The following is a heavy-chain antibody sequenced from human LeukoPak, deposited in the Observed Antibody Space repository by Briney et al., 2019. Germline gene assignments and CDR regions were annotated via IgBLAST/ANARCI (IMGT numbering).Heavy chain of an antibody. J-gene: IGHJ4*02. D-gene: IGHD2-2*01. V-gene: IGHV3-7*01. CDR1: GFTFTNDF. Sequence: GGSLRLSCAASGFTFTNDFMTWVRQAPGKGLEWVANMKVDGSDIHYVDSVKGRFTISSDNARNSLYLQMNTLRVADTAVYYCAKGKNRYCSSTSCSPLGYWGQGTLVTVSS. CDR2: MKVDGSDI. CDR3: AKGKNRYCSSTSCSPLGY.